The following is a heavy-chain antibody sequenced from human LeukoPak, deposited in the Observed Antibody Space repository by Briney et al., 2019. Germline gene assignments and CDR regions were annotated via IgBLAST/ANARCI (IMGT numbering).Heavy chain of an antibody. D-gene: IGHD5-18*01. CDR3: VRADAKKTAMVDY. CDR2: ISSSGATI. Sequence: PGGSLRLSCAASGFTFSSYGMNWVRQAPGKGLEFVAYISSSGATIYYADSLKGRFTISRDNAKNSLYLQMNSLRVEDTAVYYCVRADAKKTAMVDYWGRGTLVAVSS. J-gene: IGHJ4*02. CDR1: GFTFSSYG. V-gene: IGHV3-48*04.